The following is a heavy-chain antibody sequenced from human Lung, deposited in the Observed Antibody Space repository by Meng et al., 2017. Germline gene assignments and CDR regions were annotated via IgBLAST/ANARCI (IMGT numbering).Heavy chain of an antibody. V-gene: IGHV4-34*01. CDR2: INHSGST. J-gene: IGHJ2*01. CDR1: GGSSSGYY. D-gene: IGHD1/OR15-1a*01. Sequence: VQLEAWGAGLLKPSVPLSLTCAVYGGSSSGYYRSWILQPPGKGLEWIGEINHSGSTNYNPSLKSRVTISVDTSKNQFSLKLSSVTAADTAVYYCARPKQANWYFDLWGRGTLVTVSS. CDR3: ARPKQANWYFDL.